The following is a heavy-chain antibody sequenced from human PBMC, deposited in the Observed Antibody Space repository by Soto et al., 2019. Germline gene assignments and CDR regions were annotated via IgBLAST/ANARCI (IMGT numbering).Heavy chain of an antibody. CDR3: ARDPIYDILTGYYKS. Sequence: GGSLRLSCAASGFTFSSYAMHWVRQAPGKGLEWVAVISYDGSNKYYADSVKGRFTISRDNSKNTLYLQMNSLRAEDTAVYYCARDPIYDILTGYYKSWGQGTLVTVSS. CDR2: ISYDGSNK. CDR1: GFTFSSYA. D-gene: IGHD3-9*01. J-gene: IGHJ4*02. V-gene: IGHV3-30-3*01.